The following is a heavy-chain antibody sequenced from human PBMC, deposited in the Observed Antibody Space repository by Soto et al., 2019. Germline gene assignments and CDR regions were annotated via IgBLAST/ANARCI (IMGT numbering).Heavy chain of an antibody. V-gene: IGHV4-4*07. CDR2: VYSSGTT. D-gene: IGHD3-10*01. Sequence: KPSDTLSLTSRVSGGSINSYWWSWIRQPAGKGLEWIGRVYSSGTTDYNPSLNSRATMSVETSKNQFSLKLSSVTAADTAVYYCARDIGSYAYGEGYWGQGIQVTVSS. J-gene: IGHJ4*02. CDR3: ARDIGSYAYGEGY. CDR1: GGSINSYW.